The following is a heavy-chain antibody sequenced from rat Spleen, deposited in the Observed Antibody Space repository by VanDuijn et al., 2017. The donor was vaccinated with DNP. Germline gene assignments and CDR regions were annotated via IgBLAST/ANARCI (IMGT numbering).Heavy chain of an antibody. CDR3: TREGELTTEGIVPD. CDR2: ITSSGGST. J-gene: IGHJ2*01. CDR1: GFTFSNYY. Sequence: EVQLVESGGGLVQPGRSLKLSCAASGFTFSNYYMAWVRQAPKKGLEWVATITSSGGSTYYRDSVKGRFTISRDNAKSTLYLQMNSLRSEDTATYYCTREGELTTEGIVPDWGQGVMVTVSS. V-gene: IGHV5-27*01. D-gene: IGHD1-11*01.